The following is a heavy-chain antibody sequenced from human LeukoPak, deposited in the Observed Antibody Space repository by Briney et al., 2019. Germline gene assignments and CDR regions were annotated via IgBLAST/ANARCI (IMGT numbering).Heavy chain of an antibody. J-gene: IGHJ4*02. V-gene: IGHV3-53*01. CDR2: IYSGGIT. Sequence: GGSLRLSCAGSEFAVSNSYMSWVRQAPGKGLEWVSIIYSGGITYYTDSVKGRFTISRDNSKNTLYLQMNSLRDDDTAVYYCVRDSTTFRFGFWGQGTLVTVSS. D-gene: IGHD4-11*01. CDR1: EFAVSNSY. CDR3: VRDSTTFRFGF.